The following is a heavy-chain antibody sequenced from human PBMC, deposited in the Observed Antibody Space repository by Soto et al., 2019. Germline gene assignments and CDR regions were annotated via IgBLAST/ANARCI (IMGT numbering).Heavy chain of an antibody. V-gene: IGHV3-33*01. D-gene: IGHD3-22*01. CDR1: GFTFNSFG. CDR3: ARDKGAYYSHLVY. CDR2: IWYDGSNK. J-gene: IGHJ4*02. Sequence: QVQVVESGGGVVQPGRSLRLSCAVSGFTFNSFGMHWVRQAPGKGLEWVAVIWYDGSNKYYADSVKGRFTISRDNANTLHLQMNSLRVEDTAVYYCARDKGAYYSHLVYWGQGTLVTVSS.